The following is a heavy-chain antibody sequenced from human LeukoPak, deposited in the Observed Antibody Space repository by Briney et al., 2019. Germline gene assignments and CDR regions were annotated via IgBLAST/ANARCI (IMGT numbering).Heavy chain of an antibody. J-gene: IGHJ3*02. CDR3: ARDIMRSGEHAFDI. CDR1: GGSISSGDYY. CDR2: IYYSGST. D-gene: IGHD3-10*01. Sequence: TSETLSLTCTVSGGSISSGDYYWSWIRQPPGKGLEWIGYIYYSGSTYYNPSLKSRVTISVDTSKNQFSLKLSSVTAADTAVYYCARDIMRSGEHAFDIWGQGTMVTVSS. V-gene: IGHV4-30-4*01.